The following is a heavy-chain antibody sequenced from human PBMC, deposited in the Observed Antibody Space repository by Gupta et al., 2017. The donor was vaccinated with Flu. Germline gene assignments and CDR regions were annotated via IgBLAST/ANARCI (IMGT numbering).Heavy chain of an antibody. CDR3: AREWGGDYYDSSGEFDY. CDR2: IIPILGIA. CDR1: GGTFSSYT. Sequence: QVQLVQSGAEVKKPGSSVKVSCKDSGGTFSSYTISWVRQAPGQGLEWMGRIIPILGIANYAQKFQGRVTITADKSTSTAYMELSSLRSEETAVYYCAREWGGDYYDSSGEFDYWGQGTLVTVSS. V-gene: IGHV1-69*08. D-gene: IGHD3-22*01. J-gene: IGHJ4*02.